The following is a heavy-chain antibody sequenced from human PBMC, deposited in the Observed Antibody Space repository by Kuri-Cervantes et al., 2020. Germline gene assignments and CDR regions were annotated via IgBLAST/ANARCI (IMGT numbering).Heavy chain of an antibody. CDR3: ARDPKRARWVVGLLQLPTGYWFDP. J-gene: IGHJ5*02. CDR1: GYTFTGYY. Sequence: ASVKVSCKASGYTFTGYYMHWVRQAPGQGLEWMGWINPNSGGTNYAQKFQGRVTMTRDTSISTAYMELSRLRSDDTAVYYCARDPKRARWVVGLLQLPTGYWFDPWGRGTLVTVSS. CDR2: INPNSGGT. V-gene: IGHV1-2*02. D-gene: IGHD3-22*01.